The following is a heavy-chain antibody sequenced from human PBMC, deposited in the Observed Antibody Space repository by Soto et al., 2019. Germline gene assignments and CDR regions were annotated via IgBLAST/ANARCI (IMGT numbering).Heavy chain of an antibody. V-gene: IGHV1-69*02. CDR3: ATKKGDGSGSYYTTRFDC. CDR1: GGTFSSYT. Sequence: QVQLVQSGAEVKKPGSSVKVSCKASGGTFSSYTISWVRQAPGQGLEWMGRIIPILGIANYAQKFQGRVTITADKSTSTAYMELSSLRSEDTAVYYCATKKGDGSGSYYTTRFDCWGQGTLVTVSS. J-gene: IGHJ4*02. D-gene: IGHD3-10*01. CDR2: IIPILGIA.